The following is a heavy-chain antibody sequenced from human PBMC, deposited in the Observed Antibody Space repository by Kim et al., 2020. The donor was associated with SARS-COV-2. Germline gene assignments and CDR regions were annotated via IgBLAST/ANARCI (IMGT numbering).Heavy chain of an antibody. CDR1: GFTFSSYA. CDR3: AKGTLSRLGYCSSTSCVIFDY. D-gene: IGHD2-2*01. V-gene: IGHV3-23*01. CDR2: ISGSGGST. J-gene: IGHJ4*02. Sequence: GGSLRLSCAASGFTFSSYAMSWVRQAPGKGLEWVSAISGSGGSTYYADSVKGRFTISRDNSKNTLYLQMNSLRAEDTAVYYCAKGTLSRLGYCSSTSCVIFDYWGQGTLVTVSS.